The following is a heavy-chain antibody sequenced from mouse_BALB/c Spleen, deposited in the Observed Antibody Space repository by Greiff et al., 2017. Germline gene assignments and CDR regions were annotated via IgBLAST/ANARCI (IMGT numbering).Heavy chain of an antibody. CDR3: ARPGSSGFYAMDY. J-gene: IGHJ4*01. Sequence: EVQLQESGGGLVQPGGSLKLSCAASGFDFSRYWMSWVRQAPGKGLEWIGEINPDSSTINYTPSLKDKFIISRDNAKNTLYLQMSKVRSEDTALYYCARPGSSGFYAMDYWGQGTSVTVSS. D-gene: IGHD3-1*01. CDR2: INPDSSTI. V-gene: IGHV4-1*02. CDR1: GFDFSRYW.